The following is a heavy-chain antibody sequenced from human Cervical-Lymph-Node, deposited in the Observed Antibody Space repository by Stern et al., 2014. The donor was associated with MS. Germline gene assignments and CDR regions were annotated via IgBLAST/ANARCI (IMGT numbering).Heavy chain of an antibody. D-gene: IGHD5-18*01. CDR2: IFSNDEK. V-gene: IGHV2-26*01. Sequence: ESGPLLVKPTETLTLTCTVSGFSLSNARMGVSWIRQPPGKALEWLAHIFSNDEKSYSTSLKSRLTISKDTSKSQVVLTMTNMDPVDTATYYCARIRYSYGTYFDYWGQGTLVTVSS. CDR1: GFSLSNARMG. CDR3: ARIRYSYGTYFDY. J-gene: IGHJ4*02.